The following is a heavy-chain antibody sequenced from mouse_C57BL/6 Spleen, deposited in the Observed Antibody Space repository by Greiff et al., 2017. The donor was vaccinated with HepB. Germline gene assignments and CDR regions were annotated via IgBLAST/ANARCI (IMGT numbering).Heavy chain of an antibody. CDR3: ARGYDYDVYFDV. CDR2: ISSGSSTI. CDR1: GFTFSDYG. V-gene: IGHV5-17*01. Sequence: DVMLVESGGGLVKPGGSLKLSCAASGFTFSDYGMHWVRQAPEKGLEWVAYISSGSSTIYYADTVKGRFTISRDIAKNTLFLQMTSLRSEDTAMYYCARGYDYDVYFDVWGTGTTVTVAS. D-gene: IGHD2-4*01. J-gene: IGHJ1*03.